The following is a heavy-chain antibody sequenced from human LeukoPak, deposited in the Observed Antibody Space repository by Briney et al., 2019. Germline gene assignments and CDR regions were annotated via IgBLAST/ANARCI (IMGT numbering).Heavy chain of an antibody. J-gene: IGHJ4*02. V-gene: IGHV4-38-2*02. CDR2: IYHSGST. CDR1: GYSISSGYY. CDR3: ARDPYCSGTSCYPFDY. Sequence: PSETLSLTCAVSGYSISSGYYWGWIRQPPGKGLEWIGNIYHSGSTYYNSSLKSRVTISVDTSKNQFSLKLSSVTAADTAVYYCARDPYCSGTSCYPFDYWGQGTLVTVSS. D-gene: IGHD2-2*01.